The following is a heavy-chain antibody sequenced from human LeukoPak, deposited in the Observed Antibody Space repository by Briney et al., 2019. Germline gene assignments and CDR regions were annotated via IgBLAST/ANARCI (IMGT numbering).Heavy chain of an antibody. CDR1: GFTVSSNY. J-gene: IGHJ3*02. D-gene: IGHD4-11*01. CDR2: IYSGGST. V-gene: IGHV3-53*01. CDR3: AREDLQDAFDI. Sequence: GGSLRLSCAASGFTVSSNYRSWVRQAPGKGLEWVSVIYSGGSTYYADSVKGRFTISRDNSKNTLYLQMNSLRAEDTAVYYCAREDLQDAFDIWGQGTMVTVSS.